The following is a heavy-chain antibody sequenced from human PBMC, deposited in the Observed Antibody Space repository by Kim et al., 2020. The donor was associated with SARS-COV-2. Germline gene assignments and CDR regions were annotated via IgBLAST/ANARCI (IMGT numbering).Heavy chain of an antibody. CDR2: IYYSGST. CDR3: ARHGQDILTGSFDY. Sequence: SETLSLTCTVSGGSITTTGYYWGWIRQPPGKGLEWIGSIYYSGSTNYIPSLKGRVTISVDTSKNQLSLNLSSVTAADTAMYYCARHGQDILTGSFDYWGQGILVTVSS. CDR1: GGSITTTGYY. V-gene: IGHV4-39*01. J-gene: IGHJ4*02. D-gene: IGHD3-9*01.